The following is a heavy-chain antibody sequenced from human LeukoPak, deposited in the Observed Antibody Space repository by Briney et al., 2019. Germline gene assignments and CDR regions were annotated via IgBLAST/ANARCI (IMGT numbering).Heavy chain of an antibody. Sequence: GGSLRLPCAASGFTFSSYGMHWVRQAPGKGLEWVAVISYDGSNKYYADSVKGRFTISRDNSKNTLYLQMNSLRAEDTAVYYCAKDPYGGNSRSAFDIWGQGTMVTVSS. CDR3: AKDPYGGNSRSAFDI. J-gene: IGHJ3*02. CDR1: GFTFSSYG. V-gene: IGHV3-30*18. D-gene: IGHD4-23*01. CDR2: ISYDGSNK.